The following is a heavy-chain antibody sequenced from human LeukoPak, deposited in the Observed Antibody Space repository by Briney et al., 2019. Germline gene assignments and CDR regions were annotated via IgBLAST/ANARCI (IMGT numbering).Heavy chain of an antibody. CDR3: ARVVRDSSGYPFDY. J-gene: IGHJ4*02. D-gene: IGHD3-22*01. V-gene: IGHV1-2*02. CDR2: INPNSGGT. Sequence: ASVKVPCKASGYTFTGYYMHWVRQAPGQGLEWMGWINPNSGGTNYAQKYQGRVTMTRDTSISTAYMELSRLRSDDTAVYYCARVVRDSSGYPFDYWGQGTLVTVSS. CDR1: GYTFTGYY.